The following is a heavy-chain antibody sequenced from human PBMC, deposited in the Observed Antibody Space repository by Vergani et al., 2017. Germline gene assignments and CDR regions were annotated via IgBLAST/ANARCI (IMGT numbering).Heavy chain of an antibody. CDR3: AAGVWFGDGDI. CDR2: VKSKSDGGII. J-gene: IGHJ3*02. D-gene: IGHD3-10*01. CDR1: GFNFSLAW. Sequence: EVQLVESGGGLVKPGGSLRVSCAASGFNFSLAWMSWVRQAPGKGLEWVGRVKSKSDGGIIDYDAPVKGRFTISRDDSRNMLYLQMNSLIAEDTAVYFCAAGVWFGDGDIWGRGTMVTVSS. V-gene: IGHV3-15*01.